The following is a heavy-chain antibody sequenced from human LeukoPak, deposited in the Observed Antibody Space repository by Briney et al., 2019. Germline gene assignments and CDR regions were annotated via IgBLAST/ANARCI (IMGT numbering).Heavy chain of an antibody. CDR3: ARVVPYSSGWYESYYFDY. CDR1: GGSFSGYY. V-gene: IGHV4-34*01. J-gene: IGHJ4*02. D-gene: IGHD6-19*01. CDR2: INHSGST. Sequence: PSETLSLTCAVYGGSFSGYYWSWIRQPPGKGLEWIGEINHSGSTNYNPSLKSRVTISVDTSKNQFSLKLSSVTAADTAVYYCARVVPYSSGWYESYYFDYWGQGTLVTVSS.